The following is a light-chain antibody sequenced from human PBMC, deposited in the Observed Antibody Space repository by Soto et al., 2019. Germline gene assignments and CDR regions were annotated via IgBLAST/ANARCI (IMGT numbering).Light chain of an antibody. V-gene: IGLV2-23*01. CDR1: SSDVGSYNL. CDR2: EGS. CDR3: CSYAGSSTHVV. J-gene: IGLJ2*01. Sequence: QSALTQPASVSGSPGQSITISCTGTSSDVGSYNLVSWYQRHPGKAPKLMIYEGSKRPSGVSNRFSGSKSGNTASLTISGSQAEDEADYYCCSYAGSSTHVVFGGGTQLTVL.